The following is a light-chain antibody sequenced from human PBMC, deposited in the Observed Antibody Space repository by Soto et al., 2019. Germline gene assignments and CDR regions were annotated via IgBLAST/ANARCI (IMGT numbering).Light chain of an antibody. Sequence: AIRMTQPPSSFSASTGDRVTITCRASQGISSYLAWYQQKPGKAPKLLIYAASTLQSGVPSRFSGSGSGTDFTLTISCLQSEDFATYYCQQYYSYPITFDQGTRLEIK. CDR1: QGISSY. CDR2: AAS. V-gene: IGKV1-8*01. J-gene: IGKJ5*01. CDR3: QQYYSYPIT.